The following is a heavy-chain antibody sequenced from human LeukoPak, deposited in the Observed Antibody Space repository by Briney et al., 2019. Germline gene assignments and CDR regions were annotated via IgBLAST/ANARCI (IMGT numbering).Heavy chain of an antibody. D-gene: IGHD6-6*01. J-gene: IGHJ4*02. V-gene: IGHV3-74*01. CDR2: INGDGTGI. CDR1: GFTFSSYE. CDR3: ARVLVGIEY. Sequence: PGGSLRLSCAASGFTFSSYEMNWVRQAPGKGLVWVSRINGDGTGISYADSVKGRFTISRDNANNRLYLQMNSLRAKDTAVYYCARVLVGIEYWGQGTLVTVSS.